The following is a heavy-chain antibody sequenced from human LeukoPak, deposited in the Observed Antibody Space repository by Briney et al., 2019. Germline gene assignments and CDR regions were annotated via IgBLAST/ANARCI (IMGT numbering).Heavy chain of an antibody. D-gene: IGHD6-19*01. CDR2: INPSGGST. V-gene: IGHV1-46*01. J-gene: IGHJ5*02. CDR1: GYTFTRYH. Sequence: ASVKVSCKASGYTFTRYHMHWVRQAPGQGLEWMGIINPSGGSTRYAQKFQGRVTMTRDTSTSTVYMELSSLRSEDTAVYYCARSVYSIIAVVEGASNWFDPWGQGTLVTVSS. CDR3: ARSVYSIIAVVEGASNWFDP.